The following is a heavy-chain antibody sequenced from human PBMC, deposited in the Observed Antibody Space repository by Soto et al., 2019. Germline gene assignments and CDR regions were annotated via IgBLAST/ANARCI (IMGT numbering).Heavy chain of an antibody. CDR3: GRAIRYFGSYCFDY. J-gene: IGHJ4*02. CDR2: ISPIFGTA. CDR1: GGTFSSYT. Sequence: QVQLVQSGAEVKKPGSSVKVSCKASGGTFSSYTISWVRQAPGQGLEWMGGISPIFGTANYAQKFQGRVMITADESTSTAYMELSSVRSEDTAVYYCGRAIRYFGSYCFDYWGKGTLVTVSS. V-gene: IGHV1-69*01. D-gene: IGHD3-9*01.